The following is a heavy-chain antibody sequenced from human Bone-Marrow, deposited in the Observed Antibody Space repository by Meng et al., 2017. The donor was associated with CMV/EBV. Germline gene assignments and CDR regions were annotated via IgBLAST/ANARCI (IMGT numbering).Heavy chain of an antibody. CDR2: ISYDGSNK. D-gene: IGHD1-14*01. V-gene: IGHV3-30*04. CDR3: ARYHQLGALDI. CDR1: GFTFSSYA. Sequence: GGSLRLSCAASGFTFSSYAMHWVRQAPGKGLEWVAVISYDGSNKYYADSVKGRFTISRDNSKNTLYLQMNSLRAEDTAVYYCARYHQLGALDIWGQGTMVTVSS. J-gene: IGHJ3*02.